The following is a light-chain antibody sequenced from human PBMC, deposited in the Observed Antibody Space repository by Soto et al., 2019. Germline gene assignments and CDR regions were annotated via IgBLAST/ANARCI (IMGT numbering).Light chain of an antibody. CDR3: QQYGSSPLT. CDR2: GAS. J-gene: IGKJ4*01. V-gene: IGKV3-20*01. Sequence: EIVLTQSPGTLSLSPGERATLSCRASQSVSNNYLAWYQQKPGQAPRLLISGASSRATGIPDRFNGSVSGTDFTLTISRLEPEDFAVYYWQQYGSSPLTFGGGTKVEIK. CDR1: QSVSNNY.